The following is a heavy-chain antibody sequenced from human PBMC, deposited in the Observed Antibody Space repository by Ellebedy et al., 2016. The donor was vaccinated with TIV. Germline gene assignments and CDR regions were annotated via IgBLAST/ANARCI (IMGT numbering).Heavy chain of an antibody. CDR2: IKSKTDGGTT. CDR3: ARDVEMATTYFDY. CDR1: GFTFSSYS. Sequence: GGSLRLXXAASGFTFSSYSMNWVRQAPGKGLEWVGRIKSKTDGGTTDYAAPVKGRFTISRDDSKNTLYLQMNSLKTEDTAVYYCARDVEMATTYFDYWGQGTLVTVSS. V-gene: IGHV3-15*01. J-gene: IGHJ4*02. D-gene: IGHD5-24*01.